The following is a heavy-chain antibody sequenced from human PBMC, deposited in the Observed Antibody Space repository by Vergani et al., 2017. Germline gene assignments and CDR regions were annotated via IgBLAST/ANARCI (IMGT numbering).Heavy chain of an antibody. V-gene: IGHV3-30*01. CDR3: ARDLGS. CDR2: ISYDGSNK. J-gene: IGHJ4*02. CDR1: GFTFSSYA. Sequence: QVQLVESGGGVVQHGRSLRLSCAASGFTFSSYAMHWVRQAPGKGLEWVAVISYDGSNKYYADSVKGRFTISRDNSKNTLYLQMNSLRAEDTAVYYCARDLGSWGQGTLVTVSS. D-gene: IGHD7-27*01.